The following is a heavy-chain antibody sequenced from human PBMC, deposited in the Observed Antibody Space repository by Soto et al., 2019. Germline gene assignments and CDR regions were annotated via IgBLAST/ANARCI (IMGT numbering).Heavy chain of an antibody. CDR2: INAGNGNT. V-gene: IGHV1-3*01. D-gene: IGHD3-10*01. CDR1: GYTFTSYG. Sequence: ASVKVSCKASGYTFTSYGMHLVRQAPGQRLEWMGWINAGNGNTKYSQKFQGRVTITRDTSASTAYMELSSLRSEDTAVYYCARGLGGARTYFDYWGQGTLVTVSS. J-gene: IGHJ4*02. CDR3: ARGLGGARTYFDY.